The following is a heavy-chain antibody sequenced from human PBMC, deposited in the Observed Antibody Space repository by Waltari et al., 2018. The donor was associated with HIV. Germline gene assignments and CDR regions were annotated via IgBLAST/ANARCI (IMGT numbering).Heavy chain of an antibody. CDR1: GVDFSHAW. J-gene: IGHJ4*02. Sequence: EVRLVDAGGGLLKPGASHILSCQACGVDFSHAWMSWVRQAPGKGLEWLGRIKRKIDGGTADYTESVQGRFSISRDDSKNTVYLEMNSLKIEDTAVYYCTTDKSWSPDYWGQGTLVTVSS. V-gene: IGHV3-15*01. CDR3: TTDKSWSPDY. CDR2: IKRKIDGGTA. D-gene: IGHD3-10*01.